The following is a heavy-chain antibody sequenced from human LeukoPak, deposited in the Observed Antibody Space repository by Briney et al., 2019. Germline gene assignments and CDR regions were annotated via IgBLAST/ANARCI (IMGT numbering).Heavy chain of an antibody. CDR3: ARDSYYYDNAFDI. Sequence: SETLSLTCTVSGGSISSYYWSWIRQPPGKGLEWIGYIYYSGSTNYNPSLKSRVTISVDTSKNQFSLKLSSVTAADTAVYYCARDSYYYDNAFDIWGQGTRLTVSS. CDR2: IYYSGST. D-gene: IGHD3-22*01. V-gene: IGHV4-59*01. CDR1: GGSISSYY. J-gene: IGHJ3*02.